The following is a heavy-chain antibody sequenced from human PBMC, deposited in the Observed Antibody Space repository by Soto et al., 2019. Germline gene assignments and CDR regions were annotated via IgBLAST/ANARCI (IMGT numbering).Heavy chain of an antibody. J-gene: IGHJ4*02. V-gene: IGHV3-23*01. CDR3: AKDSLKYQLLRFYYFDY. CDR2: ISGSGGST. CDR1: GFTFSSYA. D-gene: IGHD2-2*01. Sequence: EVQLLESGGGLVQPGGSLRLSCAASGFTFSSYAMSWVRQAPGKGLEWVSAISGSGGSTYYADSVKGRFTISRDNSKNTLYLQMNSLRAEDTAVYYCAKDSLKYQLLRFYYFDYWGQGTLVTVSS.